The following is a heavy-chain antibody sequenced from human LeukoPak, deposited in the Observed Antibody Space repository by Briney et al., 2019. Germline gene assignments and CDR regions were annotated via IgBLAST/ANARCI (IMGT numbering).Heavy chain of an antibody. V-gene: IGHV3-53*01. D-gene: IGHD3-10*01. CDR3: ARDPDYYGMDV. CDR2: IYSGGST. Sequence: GGSLRPSCAASGFTVSSNYMSWVRQAPGKGLEWVSVIYSGGSTYYADSVKGRFTISRDNSTNTLYLQMNSLRAEDTAVYFCARDPDYYGMDVWGQGTTVTVSS. CDR1: GFTVSSNY. J-gene: IGHJ6*02.